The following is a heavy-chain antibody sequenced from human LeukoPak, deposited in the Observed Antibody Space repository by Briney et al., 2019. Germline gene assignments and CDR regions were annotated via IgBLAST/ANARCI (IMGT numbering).Heavy chain of an antibody. CDR2: IKQHGSEK. V-gene: IGHV3-7*01. Sequence: GGSLRLSCAASGFTFSSYWMSWVRQAPGKGLEWVANIKQHGSEKYYVDSVKGRFTSSRDNAKNSLYLQMNSLRAEDTAVYYCARDLPYYDILTGYYDYYYMDVWGKGTTVTVSS. D-gene: IGHD3-9*01. J-gene: IGHJ6*03. CDR3: ARDLPYYDILTGYYDYYYMDV. CDR1: GFTFSSYW.